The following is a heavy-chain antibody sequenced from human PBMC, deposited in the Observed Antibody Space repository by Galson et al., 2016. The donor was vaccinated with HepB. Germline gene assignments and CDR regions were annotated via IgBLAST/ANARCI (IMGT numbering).Heavy chain of an antibody. CDR2: INIDGSST. CDR1: RFTFSSYW. D-gene: IGHD3-3*01. CDR3: ARGTYDFWSAYYNGVYYYGMDV. Sequence: LRLSCAASRFTFSSYWMHWVRQAPGKGLVWVSRINIDGSSTSYADSVKGRFTISRDNAKNTLYLQMNSLRAEDTAVYYCARGTYDFWSAYYNGVYYYGMDVWGQGTTVTVSS. V-gene: IGHV3-74*01. J-gene: IGHJ6*02.